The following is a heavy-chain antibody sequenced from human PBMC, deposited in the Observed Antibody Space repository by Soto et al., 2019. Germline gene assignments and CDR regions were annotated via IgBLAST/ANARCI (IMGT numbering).Heavy chain of an antibody. J-gene: IGHJ6*02. V-gene: IGHV3-30-3*01. CDR1: GFTFSSYA. CDR2: ISYDGSNK. D-gene: IGHD3-3*01. Sequence: GGSLRLSCAASGFTFSSYAMHWVRQAPGKGLEWVAVISYDGSNKYYADSVKGRFTISRDNSKNTLYLQMNSLRAEDAAVYYCARNYDFWSGNRMDVWGQGTTVTVSS. CDR3: ARNYDFWSGNRMDV.